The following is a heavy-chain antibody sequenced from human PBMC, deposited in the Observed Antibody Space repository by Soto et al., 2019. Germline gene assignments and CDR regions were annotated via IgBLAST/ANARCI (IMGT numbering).Heavy chain of an antibody. CDR2: ISAHNGNT. V-gene: IGHV1-18*01. J-gene: IGHJ4*02. CDR1: GYTFTSYG. D-gene: IGHD1-1*01. Sequence: QVHLVQSGAEVKKPGASVKVSYKASGYTFTSYGITWVRQAPGQGLEWMGWISAHNGNTDYAQKLQGRVIVTRDTSTSTDYMELRSLRSDDTAVYYCARGRYGDYWGQGALVTVSS. CDR3: ARGRYGDY.